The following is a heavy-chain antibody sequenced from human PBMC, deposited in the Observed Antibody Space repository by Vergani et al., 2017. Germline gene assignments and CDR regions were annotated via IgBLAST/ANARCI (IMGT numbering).Heavy chain of an antibody. CDR3: ARESRGYYYDSRGPSGDY. Sequence: EVQLLESGGGLVQPGGSLRLSCAASGFTFSSYSMNWVRQAPGKGLEWVSYISSSSSTIYYADSVKGRFTISRDNAKNSLYLQMNSLRAEDTAVYYCARESRGYYYDSRGPSGDYWGQGTLVTVSS. CDR2: ISSSSSTI. D-gene: IGHD3-22*01. V-gene: IGHV3-48*01. J-gene: IGHJ4*02. CDR1: GFTFSSYS.